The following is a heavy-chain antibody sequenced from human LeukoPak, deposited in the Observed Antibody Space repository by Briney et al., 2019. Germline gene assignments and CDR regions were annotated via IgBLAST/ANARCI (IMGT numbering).Heavy chain of an antibody. D-gene: IGHD3-10*01. V-gene: IGHV1-69*04. CDR2: IIPILGIA. CDR1: GGTFSSYA. J-gene: IGHJ5*02. CDR3: ARDTPFFYGSGLFDP. Sequence: SVKVSCRASGGTFSSYAISWVRQAPGQGLERMGRIIPILGIANYAQKIQGRVTITADKSTSTAYMELSSLRSEDTAVYYCARDTPFFYGSGLFDPWGQGTLVTVSS.